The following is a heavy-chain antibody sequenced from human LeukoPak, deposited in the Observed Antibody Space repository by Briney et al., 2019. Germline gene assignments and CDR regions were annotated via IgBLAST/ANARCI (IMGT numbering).Heavy chain of an antibody. V-gene: IGHV1-18*01. Sequence: ASVRVSDTASGYTFNSYLISWVRQVPGQGLEWMGWISGHNGNTDYAQKFKDRVTLTTDTSTSTACMELRSLTSDDTAVYYCARIWAEFQLVSDFWGQGTLITVSP. J-gene: IGHJ4*02. CDR2: ISGHNGNT. CDR1: GYTFNSYL. D-gene: IGHD3-10*01. CDR3: ARIWAEFQLVSDF.